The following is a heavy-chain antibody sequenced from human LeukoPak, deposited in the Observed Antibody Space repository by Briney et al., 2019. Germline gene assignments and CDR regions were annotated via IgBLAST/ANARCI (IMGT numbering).Heavy chain of an antibody. CDR1: GFTFSSYA. V-gene: IGHV3-23*01. Sequence: GGSLRLSCAASGFTFSSYAMSWVRQAPGKGLEWVSAISGSGGSTYYADSVKGRFTISRDNAKNSLYLQMNSLRAEDTAVYYCARDVGEYYYYMDVWGKGTTVTVSS. D-gene: IGHD1-26*01. CDR3: ARDVGEYYYYMDV. J-gene: IGHJ6*03. CDR2: ISGSGGST.